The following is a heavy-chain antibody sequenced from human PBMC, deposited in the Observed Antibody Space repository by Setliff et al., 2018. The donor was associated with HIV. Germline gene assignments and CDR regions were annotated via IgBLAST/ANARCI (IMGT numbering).Heavy chain of an antibody. V-gene: IGHV3-21*01. CDR3: TREDVGTAIYGAFDI. CDR1: GFIFNTYW. D-gene: IGHD2-21*02. J-gene: IGHJ3*02. Sequence: PGGSLRLSCAASGFIFNTYWMHWVRQAPGKGLEWVSSISSTGRYIYYADSLKGRFTISRDNAKNSLYLQMNSLSAEDTALYYCTREDVGTAIYGAFDIWGLGTMVTVSS. CDR2: ISSTGRYI.